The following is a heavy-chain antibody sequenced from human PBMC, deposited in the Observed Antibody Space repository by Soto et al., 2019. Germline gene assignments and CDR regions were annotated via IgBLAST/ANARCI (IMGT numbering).Heavy chain of an antibody. CDR3: LHCSSTSCQDV. D-gene: IGHD2-2*01. J-gene: IGHJ6*04. Sequence: SVKVSCTASGCTFSSYTISWVRQAPGQGLEWMGRIIPILGIANYAQKFQGRVTITADKSTSTACMELSCLRSEDTALYYCLHCSSTSCQDVWGKGTTVTVSS. CDR1: GCTFSSYT. V-gene: IGHV1-69*02. CDR2: IIPILGIA.